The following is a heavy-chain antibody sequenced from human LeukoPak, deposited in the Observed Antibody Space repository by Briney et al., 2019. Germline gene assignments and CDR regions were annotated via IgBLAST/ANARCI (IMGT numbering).Heavy chain of an antibody. CDR1: GGSFSGYY. V-gene: IGHV4-34*01. J-gene: IGHJ1*01. CDR3: ARVVPAAIKAEYFQH. D-gene: IGHD2-2*02. Sequence: SETLSLTCAVYGGSFSGYYWSWIRQPPGKGLEWIGEINHSGSTNYNPSLKSRVTISVDTSKNQFSLKLSSVTAADTAVYYCARVVPAAIKAEYFQHWGQGTLVTVSS. CDR2: INHSGST.